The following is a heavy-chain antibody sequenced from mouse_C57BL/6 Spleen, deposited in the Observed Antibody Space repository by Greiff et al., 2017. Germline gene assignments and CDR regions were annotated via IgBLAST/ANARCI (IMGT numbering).Heavy chain of an antibody. D-gene: IGHD1-1*01. CDR1: GYTFTSYW. CDR3: ARFCYGSSYFDD. CDR2: IDPSDSYT. Sequence: VQLQQSGAELVKPGASVKLSCKASGYTFTSYWMQWVKQRPGQGLEWIGEIDPSDSYTNYNQKFKGKATLTVDTSSSTAYMQLSSLTSEDSAVYYCARFCYGSSYFDDWGQGTTLTVSA. V-gene: IGHV1-50*01. J-gene: IGHJ2*01.